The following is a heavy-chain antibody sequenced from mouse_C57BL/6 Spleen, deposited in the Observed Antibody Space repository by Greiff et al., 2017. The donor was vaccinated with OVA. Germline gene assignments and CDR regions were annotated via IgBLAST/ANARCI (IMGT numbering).Heavy chain of an antibody. CDR3: ARHQDYGYGRAWFAY. J-gene: IGHJ3*01. V-gene: IGHV5-12*01. Sequence: EVQRVESGGGLVQPGGSLKLSCAASGFTFSDYYMYWVRQTPEKRLEWVAYISNGGGSTYYPDTVKGRFTISRDNAKNTLYLQMSRLKSEDTAMYYCARHQDYGYGRAWFAYWGQGTLVTVSA. CDR2: ISNGGGST. D-gene: IGHD2-2*01. CDR1: GFTFSDYY.